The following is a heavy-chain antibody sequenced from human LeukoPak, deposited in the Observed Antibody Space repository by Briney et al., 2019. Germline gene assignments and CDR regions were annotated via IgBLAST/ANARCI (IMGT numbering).Heavy chain of an antibody. V-gene: IGHV3-23*01. CDR3: AKAQQLWFSHDY. J-gene: IGHJ4*02. CDR2: ISGSGGST. D-gene: IGHD5-18*01. CDR1: GFTFSSYA. Sequence: GGSLRLSCAASGFTFSSYAMGWVRQAPGKGLEWVSAISGSGGSTYYADSVKGRFTISRDNSKNTLYLQMNSLRAEDTAVYYCAKAQQLWFSHDYWGQGTLVTVSS.